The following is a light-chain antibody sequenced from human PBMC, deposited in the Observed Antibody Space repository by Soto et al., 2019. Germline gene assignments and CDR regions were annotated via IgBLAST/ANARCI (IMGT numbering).Light chain of an antibody. CDR2: GAS. CDR3: QQYGNSPLT. V-gene: IGKV3-20*01. J-gene: IGKJ4*01. Sequence: ETVLTQSPGTLSLSPGERATLSCRASHIVSINYLAWYQQKPGQAPRLLIYGASSRATGIPDRFSGSGSGTEFTLTISRLEPEDYAVYYCQQYGNSPLTFGRGTKVDIK. CDR1: HIVSINY.